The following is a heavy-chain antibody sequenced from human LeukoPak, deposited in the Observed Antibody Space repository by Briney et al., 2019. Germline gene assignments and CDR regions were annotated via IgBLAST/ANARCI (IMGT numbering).Heavy chain of an antibody. J-gene: IGHJ5*02. CDR2: INSDGSST. V-gene: IGHV3-74*01. D-gene: IGHD3-3*01. Sequence: GGSLRLSCAASGFTFSSYWMHWVRQAPGKGLVWVSRINSDGSSTSYVDSVKGRFTISRDNAKNTLYLQMNSLRAEDTAVYYCARDLFGDFWSGYYANWFDPWGQGTLVTVSS. CDR1: GFTFSSYW. CDR3: ARDLFGDFWSGYYANWFDP.